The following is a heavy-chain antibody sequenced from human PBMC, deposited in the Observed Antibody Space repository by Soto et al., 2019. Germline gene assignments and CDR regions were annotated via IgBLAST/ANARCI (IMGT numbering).Heavy chain of an antibody. CDR2: MHHTQGT. J-gene: IGHJ5*02. D-gene: IGHD3-9*01. CDR3: ARVPFVGYFDWLDP. CDR1: GASISSYY. V-gene: IGHV4-59*01. Sequence: SETLSLTCSVSGASISSYYWTWIRQPPGGGLEWIGYMHHTQGTNDNPSLRGRVHMSIDTSMNQFSLRLTSVTAADTAVYYCARVPFVGYFDWLDPWGHGALVTVS.